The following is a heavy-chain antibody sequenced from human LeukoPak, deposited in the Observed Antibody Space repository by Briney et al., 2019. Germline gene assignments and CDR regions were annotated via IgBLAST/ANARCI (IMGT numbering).Heavy chain of an antibody. J-gene: IGHJ6*02. D-gene: IGHD2-15*01. CDR2: ISGSGGST. CDR3: ARAGWDLLPPYYYYGLDV. CDR1: GFTFSSYA. V-gene: IGHV3-23*01. Sequence: GGSLRLSCAASGFTFSSYAMSWVRQAPGKGLEWVSAISGSGGSTYYADSAKGRFTISRDNAKNTLYLQMSSLREEDTAVYFCARAGWDLLPPYYYYGLDVWGQGTTVTVSS.